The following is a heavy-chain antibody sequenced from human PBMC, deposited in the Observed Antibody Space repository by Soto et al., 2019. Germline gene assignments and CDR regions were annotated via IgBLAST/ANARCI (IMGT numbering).Heavy chain of an antibody. CDR1: GGSISSSSYY. CDR3: ARHHYDFWSGYYKRVGDYFDY. J-gene: IGHJ4*02. D-gene: IGHD3-3*01. CDR2: IYYSGST. V-gene: IGHV4-39*01. Sequence: QLQLQESGPGLVKPSETLSLTCTVSGGSISSSSYYWGWIRQPPGKGLEWIGSIYYSGSTYYNPSLKSRVTISVDTSKNQFSLKLSSVTAADTAVYYCARHHYDFWSGYYKRVGDYFDYWGQGTLVTVSS.